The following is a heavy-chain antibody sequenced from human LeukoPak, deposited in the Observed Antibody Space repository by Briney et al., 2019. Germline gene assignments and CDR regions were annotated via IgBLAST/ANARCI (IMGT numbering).Heavy chain of an antibody. CDR1: GFTFSSYW. D-gene: IGHD3-10*01. V-gene: IGHV3-74*01. J-gene: IGHJ4*02. CDR3: AGDLISGSGSLGY. CDR2: INTNGSPT. Sequence: GGSLRLSCAASGFTFSSYWMHWVRQAPGKGLVWVARINTNGSPTQYADSVKGRFTISRDNTKTTLYLQMNSLRDEDTAVYYCAGDLISGSGSLGYWGQGTLVTVSS.